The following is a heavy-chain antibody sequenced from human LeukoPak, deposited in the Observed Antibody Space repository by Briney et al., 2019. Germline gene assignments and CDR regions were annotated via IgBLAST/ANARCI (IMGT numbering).Heavy chain of an antibody. D-gene: IGHD2-15*01. CDR2: IIPIFGTA. Sequence: SVKVSCKASGGTFSSYAISWVRQAPGQGLEWMGGIIPIFGTANYAQKFQGRVTITADESTSTAYMELSSLRSEDTAVYYCARPYCSGGSCYSAVTEFDYWGQGTLVTVSS. CDR1: GGTFSSYA. CDR3: ARPYCSGGSCYSAVTEFDY. V-gene: IGHV1-69*01. J-gene: IGHJ4*02.